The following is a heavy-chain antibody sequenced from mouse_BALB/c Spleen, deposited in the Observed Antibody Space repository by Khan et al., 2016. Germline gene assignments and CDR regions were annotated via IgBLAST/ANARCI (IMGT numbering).Heavy chain of an antibody. CDR1: GFSLTSYG. CDR2: IWAGGST. J-gene: IGHJ2*01. D-gene: IGHD1-3*01. Sequence: QMQLEESGPGLVAPSPSLSITCTVSGFSLTSYGVHWVRQPPGKGLEWLGVIWAGGSTNYNSALMSRLSISKDNSKSQVFLKMNSLQTADTAMYYCARIEDIWGQGTTLTVSS. CDR3: ARIEDI. V-gene: IGHV2-9*02.